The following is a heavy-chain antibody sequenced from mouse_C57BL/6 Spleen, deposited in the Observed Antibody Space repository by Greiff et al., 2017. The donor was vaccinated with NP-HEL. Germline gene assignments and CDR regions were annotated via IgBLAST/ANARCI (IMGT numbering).Heavy chain of an antibody. D-gene: IGHD4-1*01. Sequence: VQLQQPGAELVKPGASVKLSCKASGYTFTSYWMHWVKQRPGQGLEWIGEIDPSDSYTNYNQKFKGKSTLTVDKSSSTAYMQLSSLTSEDSAVYYCASGKGYYAMDYWGQGTSVTVSS. V-gene: IGHV1-69*01. J-gene: IGHJ4*01. CDR3: ASGKGYYAMDY. CDR1: GYTFTSYW. CDR2: IDPSDSYT.